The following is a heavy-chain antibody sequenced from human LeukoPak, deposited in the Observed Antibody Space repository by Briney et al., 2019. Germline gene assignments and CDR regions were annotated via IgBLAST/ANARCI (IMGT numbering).Heavy chain of an antibody. CDR1: GYSFTSYW. CDR3: ARRHYYGSGSYPLPFDY. V-gene: IGHV5-51*01. D-gene: IGHD3-10*01. Sequence: GESLKISCKGSGYSFTSYWIGWVRQMPGKGPEWMGIIYPGDSDTRYSPSFQGQVTISADKSISTAYLQWSSLKASDTAMYYCARRHYYGSGSYPLPFDYWGQGTLVTVSS. J-gene: IGHJ4*02. CDR2: IYPGDSDT.